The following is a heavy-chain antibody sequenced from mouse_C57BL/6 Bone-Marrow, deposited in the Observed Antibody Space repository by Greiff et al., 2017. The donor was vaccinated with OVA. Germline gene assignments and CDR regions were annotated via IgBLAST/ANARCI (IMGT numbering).Heavy chain of an antibody. Sequence: VQLKESGGGLVKPGGSLKLSCAASGFTFSSYAMSWVRQTPEKRLEWVATISDGGSYTYYPDNVKGRFTISRDNAKNNLYLQMSHLKSEDTAMYYCASYYGSSPFAYWGQGTLVTVSA. CDR3: ASYYGSSPFAY. CDR1: GFTFSSYA. CDR2: ISDGGSYT. V-gene: IGHV5-4*01. J-gene: IGHJ3*01. D-gene: IGHD1-1*01.